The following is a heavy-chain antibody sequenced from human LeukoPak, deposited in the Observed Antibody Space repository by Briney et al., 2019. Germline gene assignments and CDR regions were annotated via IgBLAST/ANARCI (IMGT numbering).Heavy chain of an antibody. J-gene: IGHJ4*02. CDR2: ISYDGSNK. V-gene: IGHV3-30*18. CDR1: GFTFSSYG. Sequence: GRSLRLSCAASGFTFSSYGMHWVRQAPGKGLESVAVISYDGSNKYYADSVKRRFTISRDNSKNTRYLQMNSLRAEDTAVYYCAKNRHPAMYYFDYWGQGTLVTVSS. CDR3: AKNRHPAMYYFDY.